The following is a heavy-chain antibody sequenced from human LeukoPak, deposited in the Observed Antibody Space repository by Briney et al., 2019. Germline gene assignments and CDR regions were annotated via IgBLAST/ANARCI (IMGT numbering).Heavy chain of an antibody. CDR3: TRNSHIDQ. V-gene: IGHV3-7*01. Sequence: GGSLRLSCTASGLTFSWMSWVRQAPGKGLEWVANINQDGSEKYYVDSVKGRFTISRDNAKNSLYLQMNSLRADDTAVYYCTRNSHIDQWGQGTLVTVSS. CDR1: GLTFSW. J-gene: IGHJ4*02. CDR2: INQDGSEK.